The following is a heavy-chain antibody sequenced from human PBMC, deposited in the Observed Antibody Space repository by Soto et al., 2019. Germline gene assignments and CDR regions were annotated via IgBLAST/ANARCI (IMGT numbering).Heavy chain of an antibody. D-gene: IGHD7-27*01. J-gene: IGHJ3*02. CDR2: IIPIFGTA. V-gene: IGHV1-69*13. Sequence: ASVKVSCKASGGTFSSYAISWVRQAPGQGLEWMGGIIPIFGTANYAQKFQGRVTITADESTSTAYMELSSLRSEDTAVYYCARFKARSNWGRYDAFDIWGQGTMVTVSS. CDR3: ARFKARSNWGRYDAFDI. CDR1: GGTFSSYA.